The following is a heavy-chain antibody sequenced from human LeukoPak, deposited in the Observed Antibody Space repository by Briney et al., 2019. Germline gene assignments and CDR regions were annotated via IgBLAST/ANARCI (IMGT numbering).Heavy chain of an antibody. V-gene: IGHV1-18*01. CDR1: GYTFTSFV. J-gene: IGHJ4*02. CDR2: ISAYNGNT. CDR3: ARRGSCSSSSCQPIDH. Sequence: GASVKVSCKASGYTFTSFVISWVRQAPGQRLEWMGWISAYNGNTNYAQNLQDRVTMTTDTSTSTAYMEVRNLRSDDTAVYYCARRGSCSSSSCQPIDHWGQGTLVIVSS. D-gene: IGHD2-2*01.